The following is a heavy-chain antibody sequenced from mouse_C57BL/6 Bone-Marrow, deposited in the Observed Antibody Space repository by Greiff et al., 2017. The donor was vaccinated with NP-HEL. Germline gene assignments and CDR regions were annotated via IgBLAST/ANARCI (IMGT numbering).Heavy chain of an antibody. CDR1: GFNIKDDY. CDR2: IDPENGDT. CDR3: TTTVDYFDY. Sequence: VQLKQSGAELVRPGASVKLSCTASGFNIKDDYMHWVKQRPEQGLEWIGWIDPENGDTEYASKFQGKATITADTSSNTAYLQLSSLTSEDTAVYYCTTTVDYFDYWGQGTTLTVSS. J-gene: IGHJ2*01. D-gene: IGHD1-1*01. V-gene: IGHV14-4*01.